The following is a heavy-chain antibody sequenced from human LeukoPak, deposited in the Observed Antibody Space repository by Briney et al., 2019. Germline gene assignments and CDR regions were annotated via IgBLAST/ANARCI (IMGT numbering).Heavy chain of an antibody. CDR1: GVSISSYY. V-gene: IGHV4-59*01. J-gene: IGHJ4*02. Sequence: SETLSLTCTVSGVSISSYYWSWIRQPPGKGLEWIGYIYYSGSTNYNPSLKSRVTISVDTSKNQFSLKLSSVTAADTAVYYCARGTKKFGYFDYWGQGTLVTVSS. D-gene: IGHD3-10*01. CDR3: ARGTKKFGYFDY. CDR2: IYYSGST.